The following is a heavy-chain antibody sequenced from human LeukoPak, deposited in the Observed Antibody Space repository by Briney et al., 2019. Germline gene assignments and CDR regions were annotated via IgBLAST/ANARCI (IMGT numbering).Heavy chain of an antibody. Sequence: SVKVSCKASGFTFTSSAVQWVRQARGQRLEWIGWIVVGSGNTNYAQKFQERVTITRDMSTSTAYMELSSLRSEDTAVYYCAIPPEPIVVVPAAMRSNWFDPWGQGTLVTVSS. D-gene: IGHD2-2*01. V-gene: IGHV1-58*01. CDR3: AIPPEPIVVVPAAMRSNWFDP. CDR1: GFTFTSSA. J-gene: IGHJ5*02. CDR2: IVVGSGNT.